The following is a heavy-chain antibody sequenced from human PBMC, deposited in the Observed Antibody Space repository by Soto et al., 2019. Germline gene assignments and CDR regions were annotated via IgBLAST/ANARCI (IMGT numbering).Heavy chain of an antibody. CDR3: AKDMLRNYYDSSGCHPFDY. J-gene: IGHJ4*02. CDR2: ISWNSGSI. D-gene: IGHD3-22*01. CDR1: GFTFDDYA. V-gene: IGHV3-9*01. Sequence: PGGSLRLSCAASGFTFDDYAMHWVRQAPGKGLEWVSGISWNSGSIGYADSVKGRFTISRDNAKNSLYLQMNSLRAEDTALYYCAKDMLRNYYDSSGCHPFDYWGQGTLVTVSS.